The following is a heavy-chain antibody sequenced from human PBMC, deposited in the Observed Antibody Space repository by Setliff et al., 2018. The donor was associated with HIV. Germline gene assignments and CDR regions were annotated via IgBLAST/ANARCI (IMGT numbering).Heavy chain of an antibody. CDR3: ARDLFRSGGYFDF. CDR2: ISGAASHS. Sequence: GGSLRLSCAASGFTFSNYRMNWVRQAPGKGLEWVSSISGAASHSYYADSVKGRFTISRDNAKKSLYLQMNSLTAEDAGVYYCARDLFRSGGYFDFWGQGTPVTVSS. V-gene: IGHV3-21*01. J-gene: IGHJ4*02. D-gene: IGHD3-3*01. CDR1: GFTFSNYR.